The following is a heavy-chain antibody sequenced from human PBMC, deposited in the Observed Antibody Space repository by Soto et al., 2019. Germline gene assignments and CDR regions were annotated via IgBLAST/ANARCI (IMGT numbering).Heavy chain of an antibody. D-gene: IGHD2-15*01. CDR2: INYSGVST. Sequence: WGSLRLSCAASGFTFSTYAMSWVRQAPGKGLEWVSTINYSGVSTYYADSVKGRFTISRDNSRNMLYLQLNSLRAEDTAVFYCEKRHCNGDSCYNFDYWGQGALVNVSS. CDR3: EKRHCNGDSCYNFDY. J-gene: IGHJ4*02. CDR1: GFTFSTYA. V-gene: IGHV3-23*01.